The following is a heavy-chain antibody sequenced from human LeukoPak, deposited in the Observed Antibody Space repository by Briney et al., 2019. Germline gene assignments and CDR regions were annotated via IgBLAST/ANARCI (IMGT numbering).Heavy chain of an antibody. CDR3: AREGNRSSDSSASYPLDY. CDR1: GYTFSSNN. Sequence: ASVKVSCKASGYTFSSNNINWVRQATGQGLEWMGWMNPHSGNTGYAQKFQGRVTITRNSSISTAYMELSSLRSEDTAVYYCAREGNRSSDSSASYPLDYWGQGTLVTVSS. J-gene: IGHJ4*02. D-gene: IGHD1-26*01. V-gene: IGHV1-8*01. CDR2: MNPHSGNT.